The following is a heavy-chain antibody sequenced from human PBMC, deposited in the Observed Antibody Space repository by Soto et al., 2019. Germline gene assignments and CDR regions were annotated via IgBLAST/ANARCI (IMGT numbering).Heavy chain of an antibody. J-gene: IGHJ4*02. CDR1: GGTFSSYT. D-gene: IGHD4-17*01. V-gene: IGHV1-69*08. CDR2: IIPILGIA. Sequence: QVQLVQSGAEVKKPGSSVKVSCKASGGTFSSYTISWVRQAPGQGLEWMGRIIPILGIANYAQKFQGRVTITADKSTSTAYMELSSLRSEDTAVYYCARDREWDYGDYVLDYWGQGTLVTVSS. CDR3: ARDREWDYGDYVLDY.